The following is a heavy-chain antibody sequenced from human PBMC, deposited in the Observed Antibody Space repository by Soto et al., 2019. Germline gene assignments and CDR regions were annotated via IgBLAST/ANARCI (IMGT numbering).Heavy chain of an antibody. CDR2: IYYSGST. J-gene: IGHJ4*02. V-gene: IGHV4-61*01. Sequence: PSETLSLTCTVSGGSVSSGSYYWSWIRQPPGKGLEWIGYIYYSGSTNYNPSLKSRVTIPVDTSKNQLSLKLSSVTAADTAVYYCARVGGDYGDYGYHYWGQGTLVTVSS. D-gene: IGHD4-17*01. CDR3: ARVGGDYGDYGYHY. CDR1: GGSVSSGSYY.